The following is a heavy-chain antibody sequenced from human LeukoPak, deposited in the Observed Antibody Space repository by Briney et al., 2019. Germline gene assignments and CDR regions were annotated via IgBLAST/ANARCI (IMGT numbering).Heavy chain of an antibody. CDR1: GFSFTTYW. Sequence: GGSPRLSCAASGFSFTTYWMSWVRQAPGKGLEWVAMIKPDGSEKYYVDSVKGRFTFARDNAKNSMYLQMNSLRVEDTAVYYCARSGNLDCWGQGTLVIVSS. CDR2: IKPDGSEK. D-gene: IGHD3-10*01. J-gene: IGHJ4*02. CDR3: ARSGNLDC. V-gene: IGHV3-7*02.